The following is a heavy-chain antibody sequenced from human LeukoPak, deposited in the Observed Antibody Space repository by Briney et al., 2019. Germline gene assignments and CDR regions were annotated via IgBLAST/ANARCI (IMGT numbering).Heavy chain of an antibody. D-gene: IGHD4-11*01. CDR2: MNPNSGNT. CDR3: ARDYKANWFDP. V-gene: IGHV1-8*03. CDR1: GYTFTSYD. J-gene: IGHJ5*02. Sequence: ASVKVSCKASGYTFTSYDINWVRQATGQGLEWMGWMNPNSGNTGYAQKFQGRVTITRNTSISTAYMELSSLRSEDTAVYYCARDYKANWFDPWGQGTLVTVSS.